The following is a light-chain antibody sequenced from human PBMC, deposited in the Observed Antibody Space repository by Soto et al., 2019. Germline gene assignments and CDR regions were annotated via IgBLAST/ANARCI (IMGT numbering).Light chain of an antibody. J-gene: IGKJ1*01. CDR1: QSISSW. V-gene: IGKV1-5*03. CDR3: QQYNSLWT. Sequence: DIQMTQSPSTLSASVGDRVTITCRASQSISSWLTWYQQKPGKAPKLLIYKASSLESGVPSRFSGSGSGTELTLTISSLQPDDFATYHCQQYNSLWTFGQGTKVEIK. CDR2: KAS.